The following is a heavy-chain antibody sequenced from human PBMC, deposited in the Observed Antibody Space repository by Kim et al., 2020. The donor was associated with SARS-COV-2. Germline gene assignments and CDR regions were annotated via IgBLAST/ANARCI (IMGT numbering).Heavy chain of an antibody. CDR3: ATGYDSGGYFSPFDY. CDR2: IYYRGTT. CDR1: GDSVSSGSYH. V-gene: IGHV4-61*01. Sequence: SETLSLTCTVSGDSVSSGSYHWTWIRQPPGKGLEWIGYIYYRGTTRYNPSVKSRVTISVDTSKNQISLELRPVTAADTAVYYCATGYDSGGYFSPFDYWGQGTLVAVSS. J-gene: IGHJ4*02. D-gene: IGHD3-22*01.